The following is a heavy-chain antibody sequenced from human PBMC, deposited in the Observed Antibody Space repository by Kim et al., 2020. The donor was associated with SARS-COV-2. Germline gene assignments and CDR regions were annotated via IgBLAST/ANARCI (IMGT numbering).Heavy chain of an antibody. Sequence: NPSLKSRVTISVDTSKNQFSLKLSSVTAADTAVYYCARVLTTGPSRFDYWGQGTLVTVSS. V-gene: IGHV4-30-2*05. J-gene: IGHJ4*02. D-gene: IGHD3-9*01. CDR3: ARVLTTGPSRFDY.